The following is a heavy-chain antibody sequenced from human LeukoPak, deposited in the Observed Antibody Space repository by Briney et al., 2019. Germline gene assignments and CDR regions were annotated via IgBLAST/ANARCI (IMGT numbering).Heavy chain of an antibody. V-gene: IGHV3-21*01. J-gene: IGHJ4*02. Sequence: GGPLRLSCAACGFTFSSYSMNWVRQAPGKGLEWVSSISSSSSYIYYADSVKGRFTISRENAKNPLYLQMNSLRAEDTAVYYCARDRWELPRFDYWGQGTLVTVSS. CDR3: ARDRWELPRFDY. D-gene: IGHD1-26*01. CDR2: ISSSSSYI. CDR1: GFTFSSYS.